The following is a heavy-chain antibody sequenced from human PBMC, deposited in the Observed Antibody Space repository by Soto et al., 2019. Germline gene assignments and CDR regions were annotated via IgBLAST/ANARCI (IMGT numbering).Heavy chain of an antibody. CDR3: VKDGSSGWPYYYGLDV. J-gene: IGHJ6*02. D-gene: IGHD6-19*01. Sequence: VGSPRLSCAASGFTFSSYGMHWVRQAPGKGLEWVAVISYDGRNKYYADSVKGRFTISRDNSKNTLYLQMSSLRAEDTAVYYCVKDGSSGWPYYYGLDVWGQGTTVTVSS. V-gene: IGHV3-30*18. CDR2: ISYDGRNK. CDR1: GFTFSSYG.